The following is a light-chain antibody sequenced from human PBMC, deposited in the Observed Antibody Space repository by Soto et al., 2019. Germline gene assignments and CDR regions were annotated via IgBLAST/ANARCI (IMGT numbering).Light chain of an antibody. Sequence: QSVLTQPPSASGTPGQKVSISCSGSGSNIGSNYVYWYQQLPGTAPKLLIYDSNKRPSGIPDRFSGSKSGTSATLDITGLQTGDEADYYCATWDRSLTGEVFGGGTKVTVL. CDR1: GSNIGSNY. CDR3: ATWDRSLTGEV. J-gene: IGLJ2*01. V-gene: IGLV1-51*01. CDR2: DSN.